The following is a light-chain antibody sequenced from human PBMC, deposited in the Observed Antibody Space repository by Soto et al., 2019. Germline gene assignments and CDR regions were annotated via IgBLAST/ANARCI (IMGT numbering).Light chain of an antibody. CDR1: QSVSSR. CDR3: QQYGSSPWT. Sequence: PQSPSTLSLSPGQSATLSYRACQSVSSRLAWYQQKPGQAPRLLISGASSRATGIPARFSGSGSGTDFTLTISRLEPEDFAVYYCQQYGSSPWTFGQGTKVDIK. CDR2: GAS. J-gene: IGKJ1*01. V-gene: IGKV3-20*01.